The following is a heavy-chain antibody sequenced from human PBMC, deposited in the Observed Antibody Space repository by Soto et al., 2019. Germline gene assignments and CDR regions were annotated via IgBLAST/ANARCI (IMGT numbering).Heavy chain of an antibody. CDR2: ISGSGGST. V-gene: IGHV3-23*01. CDR1: GCTFSSYA. J-gene: IGHJ3*02. D-gene: IGHD2-21*02. CDR3: AKDQGPYCGGNCHPPPDAFHI. Sequence: LRLSCAASGCTFSSYAMSWVRQAPGKGLEWVSAISGSGGSTYYADSVKGRFTISRDNSKNTLYLQMNSLRAEDTAVYYCAKDQGPYCGGNCHPPPDAFHICGPGPILTLS.